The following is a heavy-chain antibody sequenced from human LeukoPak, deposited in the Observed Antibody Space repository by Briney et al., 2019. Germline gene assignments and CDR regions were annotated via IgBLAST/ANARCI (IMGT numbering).Heavy chain of an antibody. D-gene: IGHD2-2*01. Sequence: ASVKVSCKASGYTFTGYHMHWVRQAPGQGLEWMGWINPNSGGTNYAQKFQGRVTMTRDTSISTAYMELSRLRSDDTAVYYCARMFRYCSSTSCLPYFDYWGQGTLVTVSS. V-gene: IGHV1-2*02. J-gene: IGHJ4*02. CDR3: ARMFRYCSSTSCLPYFDY. CDR1: GYTFTGYH. CDR2: INPNSGGT.